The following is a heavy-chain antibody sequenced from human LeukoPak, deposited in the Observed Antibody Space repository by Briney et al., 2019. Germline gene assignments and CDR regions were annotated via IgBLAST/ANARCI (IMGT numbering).Heavy chain of an antibody. CDR3: AGDEGWTFDI. CDR2: IQKDGSDK. V-gene: IGHV3-7*01. CDR1: GFTFSTHW. J-gene: IGHJ3*02. Sequence: GGSLRLPCAASGFTFSTHWMSWFRQAPGKGLEWVALIQKDGSDKYYVDSVKGRLTISRDNAKNSLYLQMNGLRADDTAVYYCAGDEGWTFDIWGQGTKVTVSS. D-gene: IGHD2-15*01.